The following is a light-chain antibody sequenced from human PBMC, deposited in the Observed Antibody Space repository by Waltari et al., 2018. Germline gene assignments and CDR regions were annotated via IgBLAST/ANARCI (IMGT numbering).Light chain of an antibody. Sequence: QSALTQPASVSGSPGQSITISCSGLGSAAGASESVSWHQHHPDKAPQVIIYDVTHRPSAVSDRFSASKSANTASLTISRLQPEDEADYYCSSQTLDGLVLFGGGTRLTVL. CDR1: GSAAGASES. CDR2: DVT. J-gene: IGLJ2*01. V-gene: IGLV2-14*03. CDR3: SSQTLDGLVL.